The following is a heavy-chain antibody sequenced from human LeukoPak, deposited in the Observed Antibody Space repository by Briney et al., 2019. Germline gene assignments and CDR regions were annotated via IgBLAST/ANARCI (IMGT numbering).Heavy chain of an antibody. CDR3: ATMFGESSDFDH. Sequence: TSETLSLTCVVSGVSISAYYWNWIRQPAGKGLEWIGRLHSSGETTSNPSLMSRATMSLDTSRNHFSLNLTSVTAADTAIYYCATMFGESSDFDHWGQGTLVTVSS. CDR1: GVSISAYY. D-gene: IGHD3-10*02. CDR2: LHSSGET. V-gene: IGHV4-4*07. J-gene: IGHJ4*02.